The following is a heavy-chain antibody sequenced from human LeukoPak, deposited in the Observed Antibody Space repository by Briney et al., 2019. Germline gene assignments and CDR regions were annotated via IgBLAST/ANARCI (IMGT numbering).Heavy chain of an antibody. D-gene: IGHD5-18*01. Sequence: SGGSLRLSCAASGFTFNSYAMYWVRQAPGKGLEWVSGIFGSGGSAHYADSVKGRFTISRDNAKNSLYLQMNSLRAEDTAVYYCARETDTCGMDVWGQGTTVTVSS. CDR3: ARETDTCGMDV. CDR2: IFGSGGSA. V-gene: IGHV3-23*01. CDR1: GFTFNSYA. J-gene: IGHJ6*02.